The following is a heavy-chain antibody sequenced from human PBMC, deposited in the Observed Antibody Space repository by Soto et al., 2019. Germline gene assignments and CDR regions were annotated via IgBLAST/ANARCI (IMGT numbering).Heavy chain of an antibody. D-gene: IGHD1-26*01. CDR2: IFYSGHL. CDR1: GASFTTYY. J-gene: IGHJ4*02. V-gene: IGHV4-59*01. Sequence: QVQLQESGPGLVQPSETLSLTCTVSGASFTTYYWSWVRQPPGKGLEWIGYIFYSGHLKYNPSLKSRRTISVDPSKNQFSLRLTSVTAADTAVYYCAREGGCYRFDYWGQGTLVTVSS. CDR3: AREGGCYRFDY.